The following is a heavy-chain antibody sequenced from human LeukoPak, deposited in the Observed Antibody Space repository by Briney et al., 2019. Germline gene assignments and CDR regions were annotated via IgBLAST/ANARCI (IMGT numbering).Heavy chain of an antibody. Sequence: SETLSLTCTVSGGSISSYYWSWIRQPAGKGLEWIGRIYTSGSTYSNPSLKSRVTMSVDTSRNQFSLKLSSVTAADTAVYYCARDAIGYCSSTTCHYYFVYWGQGTLVTVSS. D-gene: IGHD2-2*01. CDR3: ARDAIGYCSSTTCHYYFVY. CDR2: IYTSGST. V-gene: IGHV4-4*07. CDR1: GGSISSYY. J-gene: IGHJ4*02.